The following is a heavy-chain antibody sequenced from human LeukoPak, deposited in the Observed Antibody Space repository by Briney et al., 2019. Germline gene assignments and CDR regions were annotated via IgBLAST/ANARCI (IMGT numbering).Heavy chain of an antibody. CDR3: ARTPMSSPNRPGAFDI. J-gene: IGHJ3*02. CDR2: ISPILVIA. CDR1: GGTFRSYT. Sequence: ASVKLSCTASGGTFRSYTISWVRQAPGPGLEWVGGISPILVIANCAQKFQGRVTTTANKATSTAYMELSSLRSETTAVYYCARTPMSSPNRPGAFDIWGQETMVTVSS. V-gene: IGHV1-69*10. D-gene: IGHD5-18*01.